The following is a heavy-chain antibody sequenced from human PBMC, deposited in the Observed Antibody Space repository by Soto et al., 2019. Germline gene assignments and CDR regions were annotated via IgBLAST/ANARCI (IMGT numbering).Heavy chain of an antibody. D-gene: IGHD3-22*01. CDR2: VNAGNGNR. J-gene: IGHJ4*02. CDR1: GYTFTNYV. Sequence: QIKLVQSGAEVKKPGASVTVSCKASGYTFTNYVIHWVRQAPGQSLEWLGWVNAGNGNRKLSQKFQGRVTLTRDTSATTVYMELRSLRSEDTAVYYCARDDFDSSGFDYWGQGTLVTVSS. V-gene: IGHV1-3*01. CDR3: ARDDFDSSGFDY.